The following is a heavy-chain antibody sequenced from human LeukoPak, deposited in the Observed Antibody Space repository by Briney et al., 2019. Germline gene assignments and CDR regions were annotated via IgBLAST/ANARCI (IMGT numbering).Heavy chain of an antibody. D-gene: IGHD5-24*01. V-gene: IGHV4-4*02. J-gene: IGHJ4*02. CDR1: GGSISSSNW. Sequence: PSGTLSLTCAVSGGSISSSNWWSWVRQPPGKGLEWIGEIYHSGSTNYNPSLKSRVTISVDTSKNQFSLKLSSVTAADTAVYYCAREEMATTSLHYWGQGTLVTVSS. CDR2: IYHSGST. CDR3: AREEMATTSLHY.